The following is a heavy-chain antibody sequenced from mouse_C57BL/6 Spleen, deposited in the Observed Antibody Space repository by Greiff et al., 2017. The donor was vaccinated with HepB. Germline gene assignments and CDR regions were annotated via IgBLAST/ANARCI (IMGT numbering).Heavy chain of an antibody. D-gene: IGHD1-2*01. J-gene: IGHJ1*03. CDR2: ISSGGDYI. Sequence: DVQLVESGEGLVKPGGSLKLSCAASGFTFSSYAMSWVRQTPEKRLEWVAYISSGGDYIYYADTVKGRFTISRDNARNNLYLQMSSLKSEDTAMYYCTRDRLGYWYFDVWGTGTTVTVSS. V-gene: IGHV5-9-1*02. CDR3: TRDRLGYWYFDV. CDR1: GFTFSSYA.